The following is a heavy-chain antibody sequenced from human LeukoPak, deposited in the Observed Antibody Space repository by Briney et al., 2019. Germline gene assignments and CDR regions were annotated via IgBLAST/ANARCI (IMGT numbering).Heavy chain of an antibody. CDR1: GFTFDDYG. V-gene: IGHV3-20*04. CDR3: ARAPRGTVLDFDY. Sequence: GGSLRLSCAASGFTFDDYGMSWVRQAPGKGLEWVSGINCNAGSTGYEDSVKGRFTISSDNAKNSLYLHMNSLRVEDTALYYCARAPRGTVLDFDYWGQGTLVTVSS. D-gene: IGHD3-10*01. CDR2: INCNAGST. J-gene: IGHJ4*02.